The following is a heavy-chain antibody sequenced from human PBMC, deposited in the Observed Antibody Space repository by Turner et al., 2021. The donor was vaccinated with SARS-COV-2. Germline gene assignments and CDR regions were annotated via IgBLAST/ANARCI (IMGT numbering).Heavy chain of an antibody. CDR1: GYTFRGYY. CDR2: INPNSGGT. J-gene: IGHJ6*02. Sequence: QVPLVQSGAEVKKPGASVKVSCKASGYTFRGYYMHWVRQAPGQGLEWMGWINPNSGGTNYAQKFQGRVTMTSDTSISTAYMELSRLRSDDTAVYYCARSRLGYYYDSSGHHYGMDVWGQGTTVTVSS. D-gene: IGHD3-22*01. V-gene: IGHV1-2*02. CDR3: ARSRLGYYYDSSGHHYGMDV.